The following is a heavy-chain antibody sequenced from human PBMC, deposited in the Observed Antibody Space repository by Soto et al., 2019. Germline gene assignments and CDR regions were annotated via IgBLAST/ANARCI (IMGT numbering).Heavy chain of an antibody. V-gene: IGHV4-39*01. CDR2: VYRSGVT. CDR3: ARFESYYYYLMDV. J-gene: IGHJ6*02. Sequence: PSETLSLTCTVSGGSISSSSYYWGWIRQPPGKGLEWIGTVYRSGVTYYNPSLQSRVSISADTSKNQFSLKLNSVTAADTAVYFCARFESYYYYLMDVWGQGTTVTVSS. CDR1: GGSISSSSYY.